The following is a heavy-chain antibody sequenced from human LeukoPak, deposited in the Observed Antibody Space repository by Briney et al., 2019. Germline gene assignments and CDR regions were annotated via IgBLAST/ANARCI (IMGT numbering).Heavy chain of an antibody. CDR3: ARQNGGNLPLLD. V-gene: IGHV4-59*08. Sequence: SETLSLTCTVSGDSITSYYWSWVRQPPGKGLEWIGYIFYSGSTDYNPSLKSRVTISEDRSTNQFSLKLTSATAADTAVYYCARQNGGNLPLLDWGQGTLVTVSS. CDR2: IFYSGST. D-gene: IGHD4-23*01. CDR1: GDSITSYY. J-gene: IGHJ4*02.